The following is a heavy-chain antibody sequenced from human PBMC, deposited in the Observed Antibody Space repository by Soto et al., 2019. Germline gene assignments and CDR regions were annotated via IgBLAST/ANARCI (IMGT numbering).Heavy chain of an antibody. V-gene: IGHV3-33*01. J-gene: IGHJ6*03. CDR2: IWYDGSNK. Sequence: PGGSLRLSCAASGFTFSSYGMHWVRQAPGKGLEWVAVIWYDGSNKYYADSVKGRFTISRDNSKNTLYLQMNSLRAEDTAVYYCARNYDFWSGYYPKVYYYYYMDVWGKGTTVTVSS. CDR1: GFTFSSYG. CDR3: ARNYDFWSGYYPKVYYYYYMDV. D-gene: IGHD3-3*01.